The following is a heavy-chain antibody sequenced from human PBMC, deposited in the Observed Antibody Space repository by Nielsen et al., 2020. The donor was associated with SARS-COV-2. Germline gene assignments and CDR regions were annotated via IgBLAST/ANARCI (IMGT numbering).Heavy chain of an antibody. D-gene: IGHD2/OR15-2a*01. CDR3: ARERSGTTFRFGFDP. Sequence: WIRQPPGKGLEGIGSIYYGGSTHYNPSLKSRVTISVDTSKDQFSLKLSSVTAADTAVYFCARERSGTTFRFGFDPWGQGTLVTVSS. V-gene: IGHV4-39*02. J-gene: IGHJ5*02. CDR2: IYYGGST.